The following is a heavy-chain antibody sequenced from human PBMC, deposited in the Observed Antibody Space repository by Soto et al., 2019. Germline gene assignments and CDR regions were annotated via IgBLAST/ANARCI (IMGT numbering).Heavy chain of an antibody. CDR3: ARNGDCTRPGCIVGWFDP. CDR1: GDSVSSNSAA. CDR2: TYYRSKWYN. Sequence: SQTLSLTCAISGDSVSSNSAAWNWIRQSPSRGLEWLGRTYYRSKWYNDYAVSVKSRITINPDTSKNQFSLQLNSVTPEDTAVYYCARNGDCTRPGCIVGWFDPWGPGTLVTVS. D-gene: IGHD2-8*01. J-gene: IGHJ5*02. V-gene: IGHV6-1*01.